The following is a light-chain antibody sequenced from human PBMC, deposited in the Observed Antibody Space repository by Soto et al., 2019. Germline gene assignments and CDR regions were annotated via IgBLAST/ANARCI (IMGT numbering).Light chain of an antibody. CDR1: SSNIGNNY. CDR2: DNN. J-gene: IGLJ3*02. CDR3: GTWDNSLSAGV. V-gene: IGLV1-51*01. Sequence: QSVLTQPPSVSAAPGQKVTISCSGSSSNIGNNYVSWYQQLPGTAPKFLIYDNNKRPSGIPDRFSGSKSGTSATLGITGLQTEDEADYYCGTWDNSLSAGVFGGGTKLTVL.